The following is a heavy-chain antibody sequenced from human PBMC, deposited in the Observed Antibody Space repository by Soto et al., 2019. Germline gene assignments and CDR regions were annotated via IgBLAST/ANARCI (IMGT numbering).Heavy chain of an antibody. Sequence: EVQLLESGGGLVQPGGSLRLSCAASGFTFSSYTMRWVRQGPGKGLEWVSGISSSGGSTVYADSVKGRFTISRDNFKNTLYLQMNSPRAEDTAVYYCAKGWGDYWGQGTPVTVSS. CDR3: AKGWGDY. CDR2: ISSSGGST. CDR1: GFTFSSYT. V-gene: IGHV3-23*01. D-gene: IGHD7-27*01. J-gene: IGHJ4*02.